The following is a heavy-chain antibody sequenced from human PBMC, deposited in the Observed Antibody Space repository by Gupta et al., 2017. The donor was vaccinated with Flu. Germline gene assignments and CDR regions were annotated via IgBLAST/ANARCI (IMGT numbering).Heavy chain of an antibody. CDR3: ARGLLRFLEWPENWFDP. D-gene: IGHD3-3*01. Sequence: PGKGLEWVSSMSSISSYICYADSVKGRFTISRDNAKNSLYLQMNSLRAEDTAVYYCARGLLRFLEWPENWFDPGGQGTLVTVSS. V-gene: IGHV3-21*01. CDR2: MSSISSYI. J-gene: IGHJ5*02.